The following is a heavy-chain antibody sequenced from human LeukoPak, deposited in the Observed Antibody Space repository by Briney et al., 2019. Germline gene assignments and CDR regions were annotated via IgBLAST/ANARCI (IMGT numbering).Heavy chain of an antibody. Sequence: SETLSLTCTVSGGSISSYYWSWIRQPPGKGLEWIGYIYYSGSTNYNPSLKSRVTISVDTSKNQFSLKLSSVTAADTAVYYCARGPRPSTVTTFDYWGQGTLVTVSS. CDR2: IYYSGST. J-gene: IGHJ4*02. CDR3: ARGPRPSTVTTFDY. CDR1: GGSISSYY. V-gene: IGHV4-59*01. D-gene: IGHD4-17*01.